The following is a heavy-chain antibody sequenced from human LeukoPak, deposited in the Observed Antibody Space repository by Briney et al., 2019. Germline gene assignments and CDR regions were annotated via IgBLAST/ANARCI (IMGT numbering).Heavy chain of an antibody. CDR1: GFTFSSYG. D-gene: IGHD6-19*01. CDR2: IWYDGSNK. CDR3: ARDLYSRGWYALGY. J-gene: IGHJ4*02. V-gene: IGHV3-33*01. Sequence: PGRSLILSCAASGFTFSSYGMHWVRQAPGKGLEWVAVIWYDGSNKYYADSVKGRFTISRDNSKNTSYLQMNSLRAEDTAVYYCARDLYSRGWYALGYWGQGTLVTVSS.